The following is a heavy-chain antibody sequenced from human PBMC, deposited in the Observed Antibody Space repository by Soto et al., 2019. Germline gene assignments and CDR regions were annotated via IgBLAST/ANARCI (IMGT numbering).Heavy chain of an antibody. D-gene: IGHD5-18*01. CDR1: GFTFSRSW. CDR3: ARDRGYTYGFDF. V-gene: IGHV3-7*01. J-gene: IGHJ4*02. CDR2: IKQDGSEK. Sequence: PGGSLRLSCAVSGFTFSRSWMNWIRQAPGKGLEWVANIKQDGSEKYYVDSVKGRFTISRDNAKNSLYLQMNSLRDEDTAVYYCARDRGYTYGFDFWGQGALVTVSS.